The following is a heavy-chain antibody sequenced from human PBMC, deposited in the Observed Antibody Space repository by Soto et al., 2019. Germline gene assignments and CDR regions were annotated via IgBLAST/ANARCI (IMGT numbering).Heavy chain of an antibody. CDR2: ISEGGGTP. V-gene: IGHV3-23*01. CDR1: GFTFSALA. CDR3: AKRNRYYFDS. J-gene: IGHJ4*02. Sequence: GGSLRLSCAASGFTFSALAMSWVRQAPGKGLEWVSTISEGGGTPFYADSVKGRFTISRDNSKNTLHLQMTTLRAEDTAVYFCAKRNRYYFDSWGQGSLVTVSS.